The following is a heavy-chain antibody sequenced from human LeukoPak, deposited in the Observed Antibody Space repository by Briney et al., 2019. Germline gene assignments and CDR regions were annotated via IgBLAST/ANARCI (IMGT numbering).Heavy chain of an antibody. V-gene: IGHV4-34*01. J-gene: IGHJ4*02. D-gene: IGHD3-10*01. Sequence: NPSETLSLTCAVYGGSFSGYYWSWIRQPPGKGLEWIGEINHSGSTNYNPSLKSRVTISVDTSKNQFSLKLSSVTAADTAVYYCARGESFRGADFDYWGQGTLVTVSS. CDR1: GGSFSGYY. CDR3: ARGESFRGADFDY. CDR2: INHSGST.